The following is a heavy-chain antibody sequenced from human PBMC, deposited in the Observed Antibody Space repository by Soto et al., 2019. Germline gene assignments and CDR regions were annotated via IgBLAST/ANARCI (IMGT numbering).Heavy chain of an antibody. Sequence: GASVKVSCKASGFTFTSSAMQWVRQARGQRLEWIGWIVVGSGNTNYAQKFQERVTITRDMSTSTAYMELSSLRSEDTAVYYCAALPSYGSGSYYNDYFDYWGQGTLVTVSS. CDR3: AALPSYGSGSYYNDYFDY. V-gene: IGHV1-58*02. D-gene: IGHD3-10*01. J-gene: IGHJ4*02. CDR1: GFTFTSSA. CDR2: IVVGSGNT.